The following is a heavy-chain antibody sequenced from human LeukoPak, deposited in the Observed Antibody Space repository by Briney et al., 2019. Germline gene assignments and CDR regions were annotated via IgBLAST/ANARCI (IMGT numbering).Heavy chain of an antibody. CDR3: ARVLPFSDSSGGYFQH. J-gene: IGHJ1*01. D-gene: IGHD3-22*01. Sequence: GASVKVSCKASGYTFTSYAMNWVRQAPGQGLEWMGWINTNTGNPTYAQGFTGRFVFSLDTSVSTAYLQISSLKAEDTAVYYCARVLPFSDSSGGYFQHWGQGTLVTVSS. V-gene: IGHV7-4-1*02. CDR1: GYTFTSYA. CDR2: INTNTGNP.